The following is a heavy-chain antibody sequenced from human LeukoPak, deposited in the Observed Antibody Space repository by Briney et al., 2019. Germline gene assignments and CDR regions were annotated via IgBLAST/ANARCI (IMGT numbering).Heavy chain of an antibody. CDR2: ISSSGDTI. Sequence: GGSLRLSCAASGFTFSTYEMNWVRQAPGKGLEWISYISSSGDTIYYADSVEGRFTISRDNAKNSLYLQMNSLRAEDTALYYCARDGSRLWSEHYFDYWGQGTLVTVSS. CDR1: GFTFSTYE. J-gene: IGHJ4*02. V-gene: IGHV3-48*03. CDR3: ARDGSRLWSEHYFDY. D-gene: IGHD5-18*01.